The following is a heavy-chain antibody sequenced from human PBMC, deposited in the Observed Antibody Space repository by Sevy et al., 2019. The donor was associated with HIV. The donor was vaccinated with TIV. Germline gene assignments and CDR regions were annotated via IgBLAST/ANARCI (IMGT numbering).Heavy chain of an antibody. CDR3: AKGLGMVQGALLSDDI. V-gene: IGHV3-48*03. CDR2: ISSGGDTM. Sequence: GGSLRLSCAASGFHFNSYEMNWVRQAPGKGLEWVSYISSGGDTMYYADSVKGRFTISRDNSKNTLYLQMNSLRGDDTSLYYCAKGLGMVQGALLSDDIWGQGTMVTVSS. D-gene: IGHD3-10*01. CDR1: GFHFNSYE. J-gene: IGHJ3*02.